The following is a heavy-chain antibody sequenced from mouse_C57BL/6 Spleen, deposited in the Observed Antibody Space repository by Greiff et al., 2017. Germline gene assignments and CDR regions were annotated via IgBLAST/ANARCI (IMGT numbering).Heavy chain of an antibody. CDR1: GYTFTGYW. CDR3: ARNDYSNYRFAY. D-gene: IGHD2-5*01. J-gene: IGHJ3*01. CDR2: ILPGSGST. Sequence: QVQLKQSGAELMKPGASVKLSCKATGYTFTGYWIEWVKQRPGHGLEWIGEILPGSGSTNSNEKFKGKATFTADTSSNTAYMQLSSLTTEDSAIYYCARNDYSNYRFAYWGQGTLVTVSA. V-gene: IGHV1-9*01.